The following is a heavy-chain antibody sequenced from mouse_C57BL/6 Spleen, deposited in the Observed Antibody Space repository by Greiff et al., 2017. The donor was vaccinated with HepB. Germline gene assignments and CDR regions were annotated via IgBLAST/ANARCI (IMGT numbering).Heavy chain of an antibody. CDR3: ARPFYGSSYYYAMDY. V-gene: IGHV1-59*01. D-gene: IGHD1-1*01. CDR2: IAPSDSYT. CDR1: GYTFTSYW. J-gene: IGHJ4*01. Sequence: QVQLQQPGAELVRPGTSVKLSCKASGYTFTSYWMHWVKQRPGQGLEWIGVIAPSDSYTNYNQKFKGKATLTVDTSSRTAYMQLSILTSEDSAVYYCARPFYGSSYYYAMDYWGQGTSVTVSS.